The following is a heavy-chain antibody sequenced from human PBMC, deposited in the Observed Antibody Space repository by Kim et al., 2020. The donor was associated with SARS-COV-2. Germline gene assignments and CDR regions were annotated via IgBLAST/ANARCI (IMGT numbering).Heavy chain of an antibody. Sequence: ASVKVSCKASGYTFTSNHMHWVRQAPGQGLEWMGMITPIDGNIRYAQKLQGRVTMTRDTSTSTFYMYLSSLRSEDTAIYYCARDLSGGWSSDFWGQGTLVTVSS. J-gene: IGHJ4*02. V-gene: IGHV1-46*01. CDR2: ITPIDGNI. CDR1: GYTFTSNH. CDR3: ARDLSGGWSSDF. D-gene: IGHD6-19*01.